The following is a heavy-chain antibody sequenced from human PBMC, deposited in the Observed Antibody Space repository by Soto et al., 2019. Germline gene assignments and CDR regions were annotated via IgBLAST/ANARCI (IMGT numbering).Heavy chain of an antibody. CDR3: ARVNWNLGYYGMDV. V-gene: IGHV6-1*01. Sequence: QTLSPTCAISGDSVSSNGAAWNWIGQSPARGLEWLGRTYYRSKWSNNYAVTVKSRRTINPDPSKNQFSLQLNSVTPEYAAVYYCARVNWNLGYYGMDVWGQGTTVTVSS. J-gene: IGHJ6*02. CDR2: TYYRSKWSN. CDR1: GDSVSSNGAA. D-gene: IGHD1-7*01.